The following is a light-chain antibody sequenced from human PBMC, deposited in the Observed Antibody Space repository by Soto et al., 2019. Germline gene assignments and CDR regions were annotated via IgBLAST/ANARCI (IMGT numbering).Light chain of an antibody. V-gene: IGKV3-15*01. CDR3: QHYNNWST. Sequence: EIVMTQSPASLSVSPGERATLSCRASQSVRSNLAWYQQKPGQAPRLLISGASTRAPGIPVRFSGSGSGTEFTLTFSSLQSEDFAVYYCQHYNNWSTFGQGTRLETK. CDR1: QSVRSN. CDR2: GAS. J-gene: IGKJ5*01.